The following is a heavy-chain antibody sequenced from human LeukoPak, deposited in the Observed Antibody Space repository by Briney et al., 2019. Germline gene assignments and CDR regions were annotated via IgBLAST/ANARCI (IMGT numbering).Heavy chain of an antibody. Sequence: ASVKVSCKTSGYTFTGYYMHWVRQAPGQGLEWMGRMNPNSGDTNYAQKFQGRVTMTRDTSINTAYMELSSLRSEDTAVYYCARSLDDVGMPGYWGQGTLVTVSS. V-gene: IGHV1-2*06. CDR3: ARSLDDVGMPGY. CDR2: MNPNSGDT. D-gene: IGHD2-2*01. CDR1: GYTFTGYY. J-gene: IGHJ4*02.